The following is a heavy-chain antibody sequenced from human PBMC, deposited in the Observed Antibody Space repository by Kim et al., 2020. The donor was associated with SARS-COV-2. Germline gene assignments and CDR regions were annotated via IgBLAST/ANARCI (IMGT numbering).Heavy chain of an antibody. V-gene: IGHV4-34*01. D-gene: IGHD6-19*01. CDR1: GGSFSGYY. J-gene: IGHJ5*02. CDR3: ARSLQWLVQVSGFDA. CDR2: INHSGST. Sequence: SETLSLTCAVYGGSFSGYYWSWIRQPPGKGLEWIGEINHSGSTNYNPSLKSRVTISVDTSKNQFSLKLSSVTAADTAVYYCARSLQWLVQVSGFDAWGQGTLVTVSS.